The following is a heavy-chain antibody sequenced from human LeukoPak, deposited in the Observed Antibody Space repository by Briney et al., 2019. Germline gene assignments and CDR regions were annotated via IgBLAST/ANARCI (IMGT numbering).Heavy chain of an antibody. D-gene: IGHD3-22*01. J-gene: IGHJ4*02. CDR1: GGSISSGDYY. V-gene: IGHV4-30-4*01. CDR2: IYYSGST. CDR3: ARASLRYYDSSGTDFNDY. Sequence: SETLSLTCTVSGGSISSGDYYWSWIRQPPGKGLEWIGYIYYSGSTYYNPSLKSRVTISVDTSKNQFSLKLSSVTAADTAVYYCARASLRYYDSSGTDFNDYWGQGTLVTVSS.